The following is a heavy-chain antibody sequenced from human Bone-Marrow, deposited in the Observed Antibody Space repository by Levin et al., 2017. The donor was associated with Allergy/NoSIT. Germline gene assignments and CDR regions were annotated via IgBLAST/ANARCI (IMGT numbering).Heavy chain of an antibody. J-gene: IGHJ4*02. CDR2: IIPILGTP. D-gene: IGHD1-26*01. V-gene: IGHV1-69*16. CDR1: GGTFSSYT. CDR3: ARDLAELGYFDS. Sequence: KISCRASGGTFSSYTFNWVRQAPGQGLEWLGGIIPILGTPTYAQKFQGSVTITADESTSTTYMELSSLRSEDTAVYYCARDLAELGYFDSWGQGTLVTVSS.